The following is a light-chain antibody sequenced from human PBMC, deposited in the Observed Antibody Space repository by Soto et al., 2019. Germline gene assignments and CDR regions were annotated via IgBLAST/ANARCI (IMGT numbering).Light chain of an antibody. CDR2: YDS. CDR1: NTGGKS. CDR3: QVWDSSSDSVV. Sequence: SYELTQPPSVSVAPGKTARITCGGNNTGGKSVHWYQQKPGQAPVVVISYDSDRPSGIPERFSGSNSGNTATLTISRVEAGDEADYSCQVWDSSSDSVVFGGGTKLTVL. V-gene: IGLV3-21*04. J-gene: IGLJ2*01.